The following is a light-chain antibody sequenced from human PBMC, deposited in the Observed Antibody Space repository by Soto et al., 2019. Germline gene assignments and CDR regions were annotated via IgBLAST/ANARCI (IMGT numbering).Light chain of an antibody. J-gene: IGLJ2*01. Sequence: QSALTQPASVSGSPGQSITISCTGTSSDVGGYNYVSWYQQHPGKAPKLMIYDVSNRPSGVSNLFSGSKSGNTASLTISGLQAEDEADYYCSSYTSISTLVFGRGTKLTVL. CDR3: SSYTSISTLV. CDR1: SSDVGGYNY. CDR2: DVS. V-gene: IGLV2-14*01.